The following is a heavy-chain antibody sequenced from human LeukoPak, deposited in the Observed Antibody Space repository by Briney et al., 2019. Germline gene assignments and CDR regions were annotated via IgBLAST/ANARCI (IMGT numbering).Heavy chain of an antibody. Sequence: GGSLRLSCAASGFTVSSNYMSWVRQAPGKGLEWVSVIYSGGSTFYADSVKGRFTVSRDNSKNTLYLQMNSLRVEDTAVYYCARGYPRFAFDIWGQGTMVTVSS. J-gene: IGHJ3*02. V-gene: IGHV3-53*01. CDR3: ARGYPRFAFDI. CDR2: IYSGGST. D-gene: IGHD2-2*02. CDR1: GFTVSSNY.